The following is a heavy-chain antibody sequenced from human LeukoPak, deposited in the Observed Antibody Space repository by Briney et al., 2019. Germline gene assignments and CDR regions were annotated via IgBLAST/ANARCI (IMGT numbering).Heavy chain of an antibody. D-gene: IGHD3-3*01. CDR1: GFTFSSYG. CDR2: IRYDGSNK. Sequence: GGSLRLSCAASGFTFSSYGMHWVRQAPGRGLEWVAFIRYDGSNKYYADSVKGRFTISRDNSKNTLYLQMNSPRAEDTAVYYGLEWSKDVWGKGTTVTVSS. V-gene: IGHV3-30*02. CDR3: LEWSKDV. J-gene: IGHJ6*04.